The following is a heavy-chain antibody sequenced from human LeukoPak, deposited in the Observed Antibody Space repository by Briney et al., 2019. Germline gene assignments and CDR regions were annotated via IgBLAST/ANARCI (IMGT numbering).Heavy chain of an antibody. V-gene: IGHV4-38-2*02. CDR3: ARHYEGVAFI. J-gene: IGHJ4*02. CDR2: IYHRGST. Sequence: SETLSLTCTVSGYSISNGYYWGWIRQPPGKGLEWVGSIYHRGSTYYNPSLRSRVTISLDRSKNQFSLKLSSVTAADTAVYYCARHYEGVAFIWGQGTLVTVSS. D-gene: IGHD3-3*01. CDR1: GYSISNGYY.